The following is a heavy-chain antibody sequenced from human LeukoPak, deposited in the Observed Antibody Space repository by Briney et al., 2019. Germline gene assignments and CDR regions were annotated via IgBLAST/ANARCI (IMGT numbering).Heavy chain of an antibody. V-gene: IGHV1-69*05. CDR1: GGTFSSYA. CDR3: ARGQLRARLWFDH. D-gene: IGHD1-7*01. CDR2: IIPIFGTA. J-gene: IGHJ5*02. Sequence: SVKVSCKTSGGTFSSYAISWVRQAPGQGLEWMGGIIPIFGTANYAQKFQGRVTMTRNTSISTAYMELSSLRSEDTAVYYCARGQLRARLWFDHWGQGTLVTVSS.